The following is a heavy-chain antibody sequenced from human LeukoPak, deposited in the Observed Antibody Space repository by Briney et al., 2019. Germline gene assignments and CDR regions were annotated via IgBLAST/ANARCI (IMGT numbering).Heavy chain of an antibody. J-gene: IGHJ4*02. CDR3: ANRAVSGVKSLFDY. Sequence: GGSLRLSCAASGFTFDDYAMSWVRQAPGKGLEWVSGINWDGGSTGYADSVKGRFTISRDNSKNTLYLQMNSLRAEDTAVYYCANRAVSGVKSLFDYWGQGTLVTVSS. V-gene: IGHV3-20*04. CDR1: GFTFDDYA. CDR2: INWDGGST. D-gene: IGHD2-15*01.